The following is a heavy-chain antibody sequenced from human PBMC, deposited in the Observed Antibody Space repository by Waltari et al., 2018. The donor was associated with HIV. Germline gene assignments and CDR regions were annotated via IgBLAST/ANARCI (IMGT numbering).Heavy chain of an antibody. CDR3: ARQRWEKTFDY. CDR2: IYYSGST. Sequence: QLQLQESGPGLVKPSETLSLTCTVSGGSISSSSYYWGWIRQPPGKGLEWIGNIYYSGSTYYNPSLKSRVTISVDTSKNQFSLKLSSVTAADTAVYSCARQRWEKTFDYWGQGTLDTVSS. V-gene: IGHV4-39*01. CDR1: GGSISSSSYY. D-gene: IGHD1-26*01. J-gene: IGHJ4*02.